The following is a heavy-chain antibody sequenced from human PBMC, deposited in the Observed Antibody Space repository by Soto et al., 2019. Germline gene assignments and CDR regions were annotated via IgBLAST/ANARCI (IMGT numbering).Heavy chain of an antibody. J-gene: IGHJ6*02. CDR1: DDFISSYY. CDR2: VFYTGRA. V-gene: IGHV4-59*12. CDR3: ARADYEILTGSYAMDV. Sequence: SETLSLTCTVSDDFISSYYWNWIRQPAGKGLEWIGYVFYTGRANYNASLKSRVSISLDTSNYQFSLKLTSVTAADTAVYFCARADYEILTGSYAMDVWGQGTTVTVSS. D-gene: IGHD3-9*01.